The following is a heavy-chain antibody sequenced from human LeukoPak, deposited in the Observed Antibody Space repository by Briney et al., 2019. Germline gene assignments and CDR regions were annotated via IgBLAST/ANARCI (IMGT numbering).Heavy chain of an antibody. D-gene: IGHD6-6*01. J-gene: IGHJ4*02. CDR3: ARAIYTSTWSKIDS. V-gene: IGHV4-59*01. Sequence: PSETLSLTCTVSGGSISGYYWSWIRQSPEKGLEWIGYIYYSGSTNYNPSLKSRVTISLDTSRNHFSLKLTSVTAADTAFYYCARAIYTSTWSKIDSWGQGILVTVSS. CDR2: IYYSGST. CDR1: GGSISGYY.